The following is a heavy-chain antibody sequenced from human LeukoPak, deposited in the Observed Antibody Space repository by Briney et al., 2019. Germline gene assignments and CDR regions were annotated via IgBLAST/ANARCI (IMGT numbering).Heavy chain of an antibody. Sequence: KSSETLSLTCTVSGDSISSSNCYWGWIRQPPGKGLEWIGSIYYSGSTYYNPSLKSRVTISVDTSKNQFSLKLSSVTAADTAVYYCARVYGSGSYYNGYYYYYMDVWGKGTTVTISS. J-gene: IGHJ6*03. CDR2: IYYSGST. CDR1: GDSISSSNCY. D-gene: IGHD3-10*01. CDR3: ARVYGSGSYYNGYYYYYMDV. V-gene: IGHV4-39*01.